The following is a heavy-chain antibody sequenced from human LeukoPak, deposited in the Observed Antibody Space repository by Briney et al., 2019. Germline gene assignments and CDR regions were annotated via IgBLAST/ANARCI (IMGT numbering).Heavy chain of an antibody. V-gene: IGHV3-30*02. J-gene: IGHJ5*02. D-gene: IGHD6-13*01. CDR3: AKDSPLLAANRGFDP. CDR1: GFTFSSYG. CDR2: IRYDGSNK. Sequence: GGSLRLSCAASGFTFSSYGMHWVRQAPGKGLEWVAFIRYDGSNKYYADSVKGRFTISRDNSKNTLYLQMNSLRAEDTAVYYCAKDSPLLAANRGFDPWGQGTLVTISS.